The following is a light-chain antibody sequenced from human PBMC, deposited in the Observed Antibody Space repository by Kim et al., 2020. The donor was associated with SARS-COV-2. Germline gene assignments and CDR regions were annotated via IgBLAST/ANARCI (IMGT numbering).Light chain of an antibody. CDR2: DNN. CDR1: SSNIGRNF. J-gene: IGLJ2*01. CDR3: ATWDSSLSAGV. Sequence: GQRVSISCSGSSSNIGRNFVSWYQQFPGTAPTLLIHDNNERPSGIPDRFSGSKSGTSATLDIAGLQTGDEADYYCATWDSSLSAGVFGGGTQLTVL. V-gene: IGLV1-51*01.